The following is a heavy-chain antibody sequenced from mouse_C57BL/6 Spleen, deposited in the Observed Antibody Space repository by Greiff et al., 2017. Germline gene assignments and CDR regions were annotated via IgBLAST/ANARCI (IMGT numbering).Heavy chain of an antibody. V-gene: IGHV1-47*01. D-gene: IGHD1-1*01. Sequence: QVQLLQSGAELVQPGASVNMSCTASGFTFTTYPLEWMKQHHGKSLEWIGNFHPYNDDTKYNENFKGKAPLTVEKSSSTVYLELSRLTADDSAVYYCARKDYDGSSWGFADWGQGTLVTVSA. CDR1: GFTFTTYP. CDR2: FHPYNDDT. J-gene: IGHJ3*01. CDR3: ARKDYDGSSWGFAD.